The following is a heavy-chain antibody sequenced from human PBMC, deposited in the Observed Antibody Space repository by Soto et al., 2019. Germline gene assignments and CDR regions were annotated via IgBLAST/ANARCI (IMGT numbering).Heavy chain of an antibody. D-gene: IGHD3-10*01. CDR3: VMVRGVIGWGLDY. CDR1: GYTFTSYA. Sequence: QVQLVQSGAEVKKPGASVKVSCKASGYTFTSYAMHWVRQAPGQRLEWMGWINAGNGNIKYSQKFQGRVTITRDTSASTADMELSSLRSEDTAVYYCVMVRGVIGWGLDYWGQGTLVTVSS. CDR2: INAGNGNI. J-gene: IGHJ4*02. V-gene: IGHV1-3*01.